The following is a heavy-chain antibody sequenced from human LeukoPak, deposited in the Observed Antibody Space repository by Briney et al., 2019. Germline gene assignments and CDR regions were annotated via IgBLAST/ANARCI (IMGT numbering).Heavy chain of an antibody. Sequence: GGSLRLSCAASGFTFSTYWMTWVRQAPGKGLEWVSLISGDGGTTYYADSVKGRFTISRDNRKKSLYLQMNSLRTEDTALYYCAKDIGGLNYCGQGTLVTVSS. J-gene: IGHJ4*02. CDR3: AKDIGGLNY. CDR1: GFTFSTYW. CDR2: ISGDGGTT. D-gene: IGHD6-25*01. V-gene: IGHV3-43*02.